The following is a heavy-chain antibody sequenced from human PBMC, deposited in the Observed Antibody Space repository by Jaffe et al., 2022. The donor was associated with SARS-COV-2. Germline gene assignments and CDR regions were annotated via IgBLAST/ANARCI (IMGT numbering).Heavy chain of an antibody. CDR1: GFTFSSYS. V-gene: IGHV3-21*01. Sequence: EVQLVESGGGLVKPGGSLRLSCAASGFTFSSYSMNWVRQAPGKGLEWVSSISSSSSYIYYADSVKGRFTISRDNAKNSLYLQMNSLRAEDTAVYYCARDGDIVVVPAPFYGMDVWGQGTTVTVSS. D-gene: IGHD2-2*01. CDR3: ARDGDIVVVPAPFYGMDV. CDR2: ISSSSSYI. J-gene: IGHJ6*02.